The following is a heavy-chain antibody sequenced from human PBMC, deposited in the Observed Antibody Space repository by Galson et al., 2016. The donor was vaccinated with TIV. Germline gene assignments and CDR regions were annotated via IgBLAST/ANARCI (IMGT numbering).Heavy chain of an antibody. D-gene: IGHD3-16*01. CDR3: ATNLYTNAWNNWFDP. V-gene: IGHV1-69*04. Sequence: SVKVSCKASGGTFTNFAFSWVRQAPGQGLEWMGRIIPILGMTNYAQKFQGRVTISADTSTSTAYMEVSSLRSEDTAMYYCATNLYTNAWNNWFDPWGQGTLVTVSS. CDR1: GGTFTNFA. J-gene: IGHJ5*02. CDR2: IIPILGMT.